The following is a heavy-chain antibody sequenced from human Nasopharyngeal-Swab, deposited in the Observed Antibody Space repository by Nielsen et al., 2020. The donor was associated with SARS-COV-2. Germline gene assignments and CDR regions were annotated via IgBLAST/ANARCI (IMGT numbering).Heavy chain of an antibody. CDR2: IRGSGITT. D-gene: IGHD6-13*01. V-gene: IGHV3-23*01. J-gene: IGHJ4*02. CDR1: GFRFDSYA. CDR3: AKDMAAGYFFDF. Sequence: GESLKISCAASGFRFDSYAMSWVRQAPGKGLEWVSAIRGSGITTYYADSVKGRFTISRDNSKNTVYLQMDSLRAEDAAIYYCAKDMAAGYFFDFWGQGILVTVSS.